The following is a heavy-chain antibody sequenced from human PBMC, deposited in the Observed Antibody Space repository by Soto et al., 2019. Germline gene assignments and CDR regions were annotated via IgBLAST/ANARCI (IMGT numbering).Heavy chain of an antibody. CDR2: IYYSGST. J-gene: IGHJ3*02. Sequence: PSETLSLTCTVSGGSISSSSYYWGWIRQPPGKGLEWIGSIYYSGSTYYNPSLKSRVTISVDTSKNQFSLKLSSVTAADTAVYYCARQDYGGNYDAFDIWGQGTRVTVSS. D-gene: IGHD4-17*01. CDR1: GGSISSSSYY. CDR3: ARQDYGGNYDAFDI. V-gene: IGHV4-39*01.